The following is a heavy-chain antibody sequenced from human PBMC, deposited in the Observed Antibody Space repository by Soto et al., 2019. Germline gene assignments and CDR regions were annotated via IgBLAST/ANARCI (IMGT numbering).Heavy chain of an antibody. J-gene: IGHJ4*02. CDR1: GFTFNRYW. Sequence: GGSLRLSCAASGFTFNRYWMSWVRQAPGKGLEWVSAISGSGGSTYYADSVKGRFTISRDNSKNTLYLQMNSLRAEDTAVYYCAKDESSSWYFVYWGQGTLVAVSS. V-gene: IGHV3-23*01. CDR3: AKDESSSWYFVY. CDR2: ISGSGGST. D-gene: IGHD6-13*01.